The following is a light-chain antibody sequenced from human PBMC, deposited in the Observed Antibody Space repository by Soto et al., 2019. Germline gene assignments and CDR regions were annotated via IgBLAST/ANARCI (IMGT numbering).Light chain of an antibody. V-gene: IGLV2-14*01. J-gene: IGLJ2*01. CDR2: EVS. CDR1: SSDVGGYKY. CDR3: CSYTGGTTLV. Sequence: QSVLTQPASVSGSPGQSITISCTGSSSDVGGYKYVSWYQQHPGKAPKLMIFEVSNRPSGVSNRFSGSKSGNTASLTISGLQAEDEGYYYCCSYTGGTTLVCGGGTKVTVL.